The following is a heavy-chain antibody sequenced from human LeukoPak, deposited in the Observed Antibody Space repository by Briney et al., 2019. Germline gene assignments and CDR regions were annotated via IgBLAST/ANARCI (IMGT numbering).Heavy chain of an antibody. CDR2: ISGSDGST. V-gene: IGHV3-23*01. Sequence: HPGGSLRLSCAASGLTFSRYAMSWVRQTPEKGLEWVSVISGSDGSTYYADSVRGRFTISRDDSGNTLFLQMNSLRAEDTAVYYCARQVSCDTTTCYAGMPPDYWGQGTLVTVSS. CDR1: GLTFSRYA. D-gene: IGHD2-2*01. J-gene: IGHJ4*02. CDR3: ARQVSCDTTTCYAGMPPDY.